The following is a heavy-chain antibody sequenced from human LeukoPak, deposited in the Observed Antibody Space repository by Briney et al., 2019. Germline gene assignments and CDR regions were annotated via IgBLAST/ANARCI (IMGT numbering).Heavy chain of an antibody. D-gene: IGHD3-3*01. CDR2: IIPIFGTA. J-gene: IGHJ5*02. Sequence: LVKVSCKASGGTFSSYAISWVRQAPGRGLEWMGGIIPIFGTANYAQKFQGRVTITADESTSTAYMELSSLRSEDTAVYYCASQYYDFWSGPNPWFDPWGQGTLVTVSS. V-gene: IGHV1-69*13. CDR3: ASQYYDFWSGPNPWFDP. CDR1: GGTFSSYA.